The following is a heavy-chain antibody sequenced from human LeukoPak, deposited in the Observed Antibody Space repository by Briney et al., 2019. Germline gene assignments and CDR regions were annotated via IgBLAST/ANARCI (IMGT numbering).Heavy chain of an antibody. D-gene: IGHD1-26*01. CDR1: GFTFSSHA. J-gene: IGHJ5*02. Sequence: GGSLRLSCAASGFTFSSHAMSWDRQAPGKGPEWVSAISGSGGSTYYADSVKGRFTISRDNSKNTLYLQMNSLRAEDTAVYYCAKNSGSYYKYNWFDPWGQGTLVTVSS. V-gene: IGHV3-23*01. CDR2: ISGSGGST. CDR3: AKNSGSYYKYNWFDP.